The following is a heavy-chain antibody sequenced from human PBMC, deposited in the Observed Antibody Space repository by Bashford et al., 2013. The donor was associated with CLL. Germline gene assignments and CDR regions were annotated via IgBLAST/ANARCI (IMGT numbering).Heavy chain of an antibody. CDR3: ASDRNGMDV. V-gene: IGHV3-21*01. Sequence: GGSLRLSCTASGFTFTTYSMNWVRQAPGKGLEWVSSISSSSSIYYADSVRGRFTISRDNAKNSLYLQMNSLRAEDTAVYYCASDRNGMDVWGQGTTVTVSX. CDR2: ISSSSSI. J-gene: IGHJ6*02. CDR1: GFTFTTYS.